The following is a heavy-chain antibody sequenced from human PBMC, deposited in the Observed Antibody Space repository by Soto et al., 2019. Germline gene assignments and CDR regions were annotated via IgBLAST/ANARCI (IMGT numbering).Heavy chain of an antibody. CDR3: ANDAFDI. CDR2: IYYSGST. CDR1: GGSISSSSYY. J-gene: IGHJ3*02. Sequence: SETLSLTCTVSGGSISSSSYYWGWIRQPPGKGLEWIGSIYYSGSTYYNPSLKSRVTISVDTSKNQFSLKLSSVTAADTAVYYCANDAFDIWGQGTMVTVSS. V-gene: IGHV4-39*07.